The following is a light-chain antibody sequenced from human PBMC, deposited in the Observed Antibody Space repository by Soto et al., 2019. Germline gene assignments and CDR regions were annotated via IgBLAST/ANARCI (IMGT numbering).Light chain of an antibody. CDR3: QKYNSAPQVK. CDR2: AAS. Sequence: DIPMTQSPSSLSASVGDRVTITCRASQGISNYLAWYQQKPGKVPKLLIYAASTLQSGVPSRFSGSGSGTDFTLTISSLQPEDVATYYCQKYNSAPQVKLGQGTQVEIK. CDR1: QGISNY. V-gene: IGKV1-27*01. J-gene: IGKJ1*01.